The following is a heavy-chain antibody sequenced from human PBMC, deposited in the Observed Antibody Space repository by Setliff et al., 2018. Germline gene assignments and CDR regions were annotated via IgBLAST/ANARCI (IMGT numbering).Heavy chain of an antibody. CDR2: INHSGST. V-gene: IGHV4-34*01. Sequence: SETLSLTCAVCGGSFSGYYCSWIRQPPGEGLEWIGEINHSGSTYYNPSLKSRVTISVDTSKNQFSLKLSSVTAADTAVYYCASRGKQGVLWFGESLGAFDIWGQGTMVTVSS. CDR1: GGSFSGYY. CDR3: ASRGKQGVLWFGESLGAFDI. J-gene: IGHJ3*02. D-gene: IGHD3-10*01.